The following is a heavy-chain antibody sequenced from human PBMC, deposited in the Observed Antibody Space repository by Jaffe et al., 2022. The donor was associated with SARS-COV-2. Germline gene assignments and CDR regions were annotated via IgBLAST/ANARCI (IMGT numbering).Heavy chain of an antibody. CDR1: GFTFSSYG. D-gene: IGHD3-10*01. Sequence: QVQLVESGGGVVQPGRSLRLSCAASGFTFSSYGMHWVRQAPGKGLEWVAVISYDGSNKYYADSVKGRFTISRDNSKNTLYLQMNSLRAEDTAVYYCAKDALGSGSGSKKYYYYYGMDVWGQGTTVTVSS. J-gene: IGHJ6*02. V-gene: IGHV3-30*18. CDR3: AKDALGSGSGSKKYYYYYGMDV. CDR2: ISYDGSNK.